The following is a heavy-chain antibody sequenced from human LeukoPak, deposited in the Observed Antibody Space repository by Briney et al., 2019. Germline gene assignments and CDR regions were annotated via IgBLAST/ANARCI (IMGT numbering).Heavy chain of an antibody. J-gene: IGHJ2*01. CDR2: INPSGGST. D-gene: IGHD3-22*01. CDR3: ARDREEYYDSSGYSLWYFDL. CDR1: GYTFTSYH. V-gene: IGHV1-46*01. Sequence: ASVKVSCKASGYTFTSYHMHWVRQAPGQGLEWMGVINPSGGSTSYAQKFQGRVTMTRDTSTSTVYMELSSLRSEDTAVYYCARDREEYYDSSGYSLWYFDLWGRGALVTVSS.